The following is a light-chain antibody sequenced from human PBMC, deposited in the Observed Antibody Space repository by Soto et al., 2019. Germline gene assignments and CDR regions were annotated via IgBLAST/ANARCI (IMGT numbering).Light chain of an antibody. Sequence: DIVMTQSPDSLAVSLGERATINCKSSQRVLYSSNNKNYLAWYQQKPGQPPKLLIYWASTRESGVPARFSGSGSGTDFTLTISSLQAEDVAVYYCQQYYSTPQTFGGGTKVEIK. V-gene: IGKV4-1*01. J-gene: IGKJ4*01. CDR3: QQYYSTPQT. CDR2: WAS. CDR1: QRVLYSSNNKNY.